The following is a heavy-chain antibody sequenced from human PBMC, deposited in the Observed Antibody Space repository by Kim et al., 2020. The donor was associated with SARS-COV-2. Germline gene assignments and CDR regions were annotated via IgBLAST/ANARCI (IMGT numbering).Heavy chain of an antibody. CDR2: ISAGGDRT. V-gene: IGHV3-23*01. CDR1: GFTFSSYA. Sequence: GGSLRLSCAVSGFTFSSYAMTWVRQAPGKGLEWVSSISAGGDRTYYADSVKGRFTISRDNSKNTLYLQISTLRAEDTALYYCAKDCNRPCWGYSDYWG. CDR3: AKDCNRPCWGYSDY. D-gene: IGHD2-15*01. J-gene: IGHJ4*03.